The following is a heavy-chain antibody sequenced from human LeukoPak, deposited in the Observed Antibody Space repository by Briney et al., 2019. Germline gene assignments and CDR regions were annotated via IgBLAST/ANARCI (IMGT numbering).Heavy chain of an antibody. CDR1: GGSISSGGYY. Sequence: SETLSLTCTVSGGSISSGGYYWSWIRQHPGKGLEWIGYIYYSGSTYYNPSLKSRVTISVDTSKNQFSLKLRSVTAADTAVYYCASTSSRWEAYFDYWGQGTLVTVSS. J-gene: IGHJ4*02. CDR3: ASTSSRWEAYFDY. CDR2: IYYSGST. V-gene: IGHV4-31*03. D-gene: IGHD1-26*01.